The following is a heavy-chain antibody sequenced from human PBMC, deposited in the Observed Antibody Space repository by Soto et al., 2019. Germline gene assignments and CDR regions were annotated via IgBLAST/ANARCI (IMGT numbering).Heavy chain of an antibody. CDR1: GFSLSTNAVG. CDR3: AHTVSADGNYRWFDP. V-gene: IGHV2-5*02. J-gene: IGHJ5*02. D-gene: IGHD1-26*01. Sequence: QITLKESGPTLVNPTQTLTLTCTFSGFSLSTNAVGVGWIRQPPGKALEWLALIFWDDDKRYSPFLKSRLTITKDTSKNQVVLRMTNMDPADTVTYYCAHTVSADGNYRWFDPWGQGAQVTVSS. CDR2: IFWDDDK.